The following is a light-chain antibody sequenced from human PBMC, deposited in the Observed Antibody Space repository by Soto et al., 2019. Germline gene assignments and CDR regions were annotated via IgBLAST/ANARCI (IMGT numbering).Light chain of an antibody. J-gene: IGKJ1*01. CDR1: QGIGTY. CDR2: DAS. V-gene: IGKV1-39*01. Sequence: DIHLTQSPSSLSASVGDRVTISCRATQGIGTYLTWYQQKPGRAPNLLIYDASTLQTGAPSRFSGRASATDFTLTISSLQPEDVGTYFCQQTDSTPPWTF. CDR3: QQTDSTPPWT.